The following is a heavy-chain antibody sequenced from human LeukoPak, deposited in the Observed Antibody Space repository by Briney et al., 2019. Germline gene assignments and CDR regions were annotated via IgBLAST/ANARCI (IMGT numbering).Heavy chain of an antibody. V-gene: IGHV4-39*01. CDR2: IYYSGST. CDR3: ARQGDYYDSSGAFDY. J-gene: IGHJ4*02. D-gene: IGHD3-22*01. CDR1: GGSISSSSYY. Sequence: SETLSLTCTVSGGSISSSSYYWGWIRQPPGKGLEWIGSIYYSGSTYYNPSLKSRVTISVDTSKNQFSLKLSSVTAADTAVYYCARQGDYYDSSGAFDYWGQETLVTVSS.